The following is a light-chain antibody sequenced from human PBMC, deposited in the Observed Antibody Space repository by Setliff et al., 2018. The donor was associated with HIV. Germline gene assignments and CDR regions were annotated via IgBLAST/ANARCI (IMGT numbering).Light chain of an antibody. CDR1: TGAVTSGHY. CDR3: LLSYSGAYV. J-gene: IGLJ1*01. V-gene: IGLV7-46*01. CDR2: ETS. Sequence: QAVVTQEHSLTASPRGTVTLTCGSTTGAVTSGHYPYWFQQKPGQAPRTLIYETSKRHSWTPARFSGSLLGGKAALTLSGAQPGDEAEYYCLLSYSGAYVFGTGTKVTVL.